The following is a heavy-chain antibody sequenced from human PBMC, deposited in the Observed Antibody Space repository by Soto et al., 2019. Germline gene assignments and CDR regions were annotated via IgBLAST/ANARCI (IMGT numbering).Heavy chain of an antibody. Sequence: GASVKVSCKASGYTFTSYGISWVRQAPGQGLEWMGWINAGNGNTKYSQKFQGRVTITRDTSASTAYMELSSLRSEDTAVYYCARSITMVRGGVYGMDVWGQGTTVTVSS. J-gene: IGHJ6*02. CDR1: GYTFTSYG. CDR2: INAGNGNT. D-gene: IGHD3-10*01. CDR3: ARSITMVRGGVYGMDV. V-gene: IGHV1-18*01.